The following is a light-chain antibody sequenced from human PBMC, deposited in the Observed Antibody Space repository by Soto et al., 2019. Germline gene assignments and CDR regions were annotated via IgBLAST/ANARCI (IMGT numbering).Light chain of an antibody. CDR3: QQRSNWPIT. CDR2: DAS. V-gene: IGKV3-11*01. CDR1: QSISNY. J-gene: IGKJ1*01. Sequence: EIVLPQYPVTLSLSPGERSTLSCMASQSISNYLTWYQQKPGQAPRLLIYDASNRATGIPARFSGSGSGTDFTLTISSLEPEDFAVYYCQQRSNWPITFGQGTKVDIK.